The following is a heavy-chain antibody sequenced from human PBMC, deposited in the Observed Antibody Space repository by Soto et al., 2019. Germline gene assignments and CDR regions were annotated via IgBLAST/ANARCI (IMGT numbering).Heavy chain of an antibody. CDR3: ARGEGLGIAAAGSSLPFDY. V-gene: IGHV3-33*01. J-gene: IGHJ4*02. D-gene: IGHD6-13*01. CDR1: GFTFSSYG. CDR2: IWYDGSNK. Sequence: GGSLRLSCAASGFTFSSYGMHWVRQAPGKGLEWVAVIWYDGSNKYYADYVKGRFTISRDNSKNTLYLQMNSLRAEDTAVYYCARGEGLGIAAAGSSLPFDYWGQGTLVTVSS.